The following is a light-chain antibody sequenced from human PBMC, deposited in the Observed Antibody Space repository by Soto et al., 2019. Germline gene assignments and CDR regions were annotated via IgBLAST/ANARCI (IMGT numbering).Light chain of an antibody. CDR2: AAS. CDR3: LQGDSFPIT. J-gene: IGKJ5*01. CDR1: QDIGSW. Sequence: DIQMTQSPSSVSASVGDRVTITCRASQDIGSWLAWYQQKPGKAPDLLIYAASSLQSGVPSRFYGSGSGADFTLTISSLQPEDFATYYCLQGDSFPITFGQGTRLEIK. V-gene: IGKV1-12*01.